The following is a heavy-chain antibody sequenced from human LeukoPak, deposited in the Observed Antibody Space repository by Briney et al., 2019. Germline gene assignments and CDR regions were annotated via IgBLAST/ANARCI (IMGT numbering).Heavy chain of an antibody. CDR2: INWNGGCT. Sequence: GGSLRLSCAASGFTFDDYGMSWVRQAPGKGLEWVSGINWNGGCTGYADSVKGRFTISRDNAKNSLYLQMNSLRAEDTAVYYCAELGITMIGGVWGKGTTVTISS. D-gene: IGHD3-10*02. CDR3: AELGITMIGGV. J-gene: IGHJ6*04. CDR1: GFTFDDYG. V-gene: IGHV3-20*04.